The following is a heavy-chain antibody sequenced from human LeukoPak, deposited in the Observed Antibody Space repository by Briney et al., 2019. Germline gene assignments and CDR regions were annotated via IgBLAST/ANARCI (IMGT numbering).Heavy chain of an antibody. D-gene: IGHD3-10*01. J-gene: IGHJ4*02. CDR3: AMGMVRGVIIPHY. Sequence: SVKVSCKASGGTFSSYAISWVRQAPGQGLEWMGRIIPILGIANYAQNLQDRITMTTDTSTTTAYMELRSLRSDDTAVYYCAMGMVRGVIIPHYWGQGTLVIVSS. CDR2: IIPILGIA. V-gene: IGHV1-69*04. CDR1: GGTFSSYA.